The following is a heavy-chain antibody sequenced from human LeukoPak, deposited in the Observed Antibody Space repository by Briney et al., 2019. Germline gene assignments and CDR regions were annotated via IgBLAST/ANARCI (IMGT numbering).Heavy chain of an antibody. CDR2: IYPADSDT. CDR1: GYAFTDYY. D-gene: IGHD2-21*02. J-gene: IGHJ4*02. CDR3: ARQKRYCGGDCYSGYFDY. Sequence: GESLKISCQGSGYAFTDYYIGWVRQMPGKGVEWMGIIYPADSDTRYSPSFQGQVTISADKSISTAYLQWPSLKASDTAMYFCARQKRYCGGDCYSGYFDYWGQGTLVTVSS. V-gene: IGHV5-51*01.